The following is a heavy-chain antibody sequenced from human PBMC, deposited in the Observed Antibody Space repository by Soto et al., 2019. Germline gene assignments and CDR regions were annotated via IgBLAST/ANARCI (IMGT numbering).Heavy chain of an antibody. CDR1: GFTFSSYS. CDR3: ARPSNLFRGIAVAGTLGYYYYYMDV. V-gene: IGHV3-48*01. Sequence: GGSLRLSCAASGFTFSSYSMNWVRQAPGKGLEWVSYISSSSSTIYYADSVKGRFTISRDNAKNSLYLQMNSLRAEDTAVYYCARPSNLFRGIAVAGTLGYYYYYMDVWGKGTTVTVSS. D-gene: IGHD6-19*01. J-gene: IGHJ6*03. CDR2: ISSSSSTI.